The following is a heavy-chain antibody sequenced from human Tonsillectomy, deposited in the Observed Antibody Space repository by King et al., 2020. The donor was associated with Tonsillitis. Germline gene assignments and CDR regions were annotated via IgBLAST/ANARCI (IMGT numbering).Heavy chain of an antibody. Sequence: VQLVESGGDLVKPGGSLRLSCAASGFTFSYYYMSWVRQAPGKGLEWVSYITRTGSNTFYADSVKGRFTISRDNAKNSLYLQMNSLRAEDTAVYYCARDPYCSKTSCLAFDYWGQGTLVTVSS. CDR2: ITRTGSNT. CDR3: ARDPYCSKTSCLAFDY. J-gene: IGHJ4*02. D-gene: IGHD2-2*01. CDR1: GFTFSYYY. V-gene: IGHV3-11*01.